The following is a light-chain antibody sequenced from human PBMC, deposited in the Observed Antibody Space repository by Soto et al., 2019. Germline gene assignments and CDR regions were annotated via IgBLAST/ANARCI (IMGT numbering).Light chain of an antibody. Sequence: EIVLTQSPGTLSLSPGERATLSCRASQSVSSGYLAWYQQKPGQAPRLLIYGASSRATGIPDRFSGSGSGTDFTLTISRLEPEDFAVYYYQHYHTSPWTFGQGTKVDIK. V-gene: IGKV3-20*01. CDR2: GAS. J-gene: IGKJ1*01. CDR3: QHYHTSPWT. CDR1: QSVSSGY.